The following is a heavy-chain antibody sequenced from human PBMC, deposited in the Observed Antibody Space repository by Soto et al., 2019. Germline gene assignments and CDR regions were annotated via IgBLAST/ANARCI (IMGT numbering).Heavy chain of an antibody. D-gene: IGHD2-15*01. CDR1: GDSMSTNY. Sequence: QVQLQESGPGLVKPSETLSLTCTVSGDSMSTNYWTWIRQPPGKGLEWIAYVHYTGSATYNPSLKXXVXXSVDTSKNQISLKVSSVTAADTAVYYCARGRGDARGTRFDYWGQGTLVTVSS. CDR2: VHYTGSA. V-gene: IGHV4-59*01. CDR3: ARGRGDARGTRFDY. J-gene: IGHJ4*02.